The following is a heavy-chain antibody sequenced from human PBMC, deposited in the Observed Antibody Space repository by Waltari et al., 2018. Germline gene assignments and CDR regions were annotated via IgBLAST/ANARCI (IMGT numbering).Heavy chain of an antibody. D-gene: IGHD3-9*01. J-gene: IGHJ4*02. V-gene: IGHV3-21*01. CDR1: GFTFSSYS. CDR3: ARDPSTYYDILTGYYSFDY. Sequence: EVQLVESGGGLVKPGGSPRLSCAASGFTFSSYSMNWVRQAPGKWLEWVSSISSSSSYIYYADSVKGRFTISRDNAKNSLYLQMNSLRAEDTAVYYCARDPSTYYDILTGYYSFDYWGQGTLVTVSS. CDR2: ISSSSSYI.